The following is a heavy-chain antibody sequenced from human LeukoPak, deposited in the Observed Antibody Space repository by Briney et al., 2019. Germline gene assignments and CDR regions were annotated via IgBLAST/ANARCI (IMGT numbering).Heavy chain of an antibody. D-gene: IGHD2-2*01. J-gene: IGHJ4*02. CDR1: GFTFSSYG. CDR3: AKGLGYCSSTSCLPNDY. V-gene: IGHV3-30*18. Sequence: GGSLRLSCAASGFTFSSYGMHWVRQAPGKGLEWVAVISYDGSNKYYADSVKGRFTISRDNSKNTLYLRMNSLRAEDTAVYYCAKGLGYCSSTSCLPNDYWGQGTLVTVSS. CDR2: ISYDGSNK.